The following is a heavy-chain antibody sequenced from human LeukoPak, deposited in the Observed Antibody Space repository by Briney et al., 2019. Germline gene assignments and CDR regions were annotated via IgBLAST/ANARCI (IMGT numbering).Heavy chain of an antibody. V-gene: IGHV4-34*01. CDR3: AGRPSHSSSWSVDY. D-gene: IGHD6-13*01. Sequence: SETLSLTCAVYGGSFSGYYWSWIRQPPGKGLEWIGEINHSESTNYNPSLKSRVTISVDTSKNPFSLKLSSVTAADTAVYYCAGRPSHSSSWSVDYWGQGTLVTVSS. J-gene: IGHJ4*02. CDR2: INHSEST. CDR1: GGSFSGYY.